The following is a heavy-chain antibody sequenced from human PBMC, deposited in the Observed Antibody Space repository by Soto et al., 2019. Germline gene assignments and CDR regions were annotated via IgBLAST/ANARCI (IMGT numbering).Heavy chain of an antibody. CDR3: AKDQGGSGGGMDV. Sequence: GGSLRLSCAASGFTFDDYAMHWVRQAPGKGLEWVSGISWNRGSIGYADSVKGRFTISRDNAKNSLYLQMNSLRAEDTGLYYCAKDQGGSGGGMDVWGQGTTVTVSS. D-gene: IGHD1-26*01. V-gene: IGHV3-9*01. CDR1: GFTFDDYA. CDR2: ISWNRGSI. J-gene: IGHJ6*02.